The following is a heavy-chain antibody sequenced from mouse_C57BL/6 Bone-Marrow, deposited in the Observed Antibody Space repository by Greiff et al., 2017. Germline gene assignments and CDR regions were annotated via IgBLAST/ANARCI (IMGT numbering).Heavy chain of an antibody. V-gene: IGHV5-4*01. CDR2: ISDGGSYT. D-gene: IGHD2-12*01. Sequence: VKVVESGGGLVKPGGSLKLSCAASGFTFSSYAMSWVRQTPEKRLEWVATISDGGSYTYYPDNVKGRFTISRDNDKNNLYLQMSHLRSEDPAMYYFAREVTYDVWGTGTTVTVSS. J-gene: IGHJ1*03. CDR3: AREVTYDV. CDR1: GFTFSSYA.